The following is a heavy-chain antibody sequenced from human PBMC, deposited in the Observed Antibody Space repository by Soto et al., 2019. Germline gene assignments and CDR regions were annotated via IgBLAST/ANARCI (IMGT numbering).Heavy chain of an antibody. J-gene: IGHJ5*02. CDR3: ARGYHSSSRLGWLDP. Sequence: GASGKVPCKESGYTLISYYVHWVGQAPVQGLEFMVMITPRGGGTTYAHKFRGRVTVNTDTSTSTVYMEVHSLTSADSAVYYCARGYHSSSRLGWLDPWGQGPLVNVSS. CDR2: ITPRGGGT. CDR1: GYTLISYY. D-gene: IGHD3-22*01. V-gene: IGHV1-46*01.